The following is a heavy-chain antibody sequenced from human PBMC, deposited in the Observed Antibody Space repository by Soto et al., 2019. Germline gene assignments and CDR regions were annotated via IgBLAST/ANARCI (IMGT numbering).Heavy chain of an antibody. J-gene: IGHJ4*02. CDR3: ARGRADNSDHHFGHLFYS. CDR2: VHHTGNT. V-gene: IGHV4-59*01. Sequence: QGQLQESGPGLVKPSETLSLTCSVSGDSIRDSFWSWVRQPPGKGLEWIGLVHHTGNTNYKPSLEPRVTMLIDTSANHFSLAWTSVTPADTAIYYCARGRADNSDHHFGHLFYSWGQGPLVTVSS. D-gene: IGHD3-22*01. CDR1: GDSIRDSF.